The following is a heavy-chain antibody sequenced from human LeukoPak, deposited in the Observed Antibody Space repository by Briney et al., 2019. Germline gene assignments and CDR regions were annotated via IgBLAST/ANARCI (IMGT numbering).Heavy chain of an antibody. CDR2: IYTSGST. V-gene: IGHV4-4*07. CDR3: AREVRTGYCSGGSCLDFDY. J-gene: IGHJ4*02. Sequence: PSETLSLTCTVSGGSISSYYWSWIRQPAGKGLEWIGRIYTSGSTNYNPSLKSRVTMSVDTSKNQFSLKLSSVTAADTAVYYCAREVRTGYCSGGSCLDFDYWGQGTLVTVYS. D-gene: IGHD2-15*01. CDR1: GGSISSYY.